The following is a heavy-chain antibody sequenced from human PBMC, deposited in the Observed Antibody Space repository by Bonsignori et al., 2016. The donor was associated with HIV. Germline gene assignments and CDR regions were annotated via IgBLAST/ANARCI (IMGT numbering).Heavy chain of an antibody. J-gene: IGHJ4*02. V-gene: IGHV3-21*01. CDR3: ARLRGYSYGSDFDY. CDR2: ISSSSSYI. Sequence: GGSLRLSCAASGFTFSSYSMNWVRQAPGKGLEWVSSISSSSSYIYYADSVKGRFTISRDNAKNSLYLQMNSLRAEDTAVYYCARLRGYSYGSDFDYWGQGTLVTVSS. D-gene: IGHD5-18*01. CDR1: GFTFSSYS.